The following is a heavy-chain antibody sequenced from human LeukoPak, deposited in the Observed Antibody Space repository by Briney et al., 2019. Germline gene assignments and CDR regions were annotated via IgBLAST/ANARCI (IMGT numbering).Heavy chain of an antibody. V-gene: IGHV3-30*18. Sequence: GGSLRLSCAASGFTFSSYGMHWVRQAPGKGLEWVAVISYDGSNKYYADSVKGRFTISRDNSKNTLYLQMNSLRAEDTAVYYCAKDPTYNTYYYDSSGYKNWFDPWGQGTLVTVSS. CDR3: AKDPTYNTYYYDSSGYKNWFDP. J-gene: IGHJ5*02. CDR2: ISYDGSNK. CDR1: GFTFSSYG. D-gene: IGHD3-22*01.